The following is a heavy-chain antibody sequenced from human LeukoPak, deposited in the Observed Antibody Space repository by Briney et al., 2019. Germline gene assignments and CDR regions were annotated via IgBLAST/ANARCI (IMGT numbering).Heavy chain of an antibody. CDR3: ARDVPYGSGSID. CDR1: GGSNSSYY. D-gene: IGHD3-10*01. V-gene: IGHV4-59*01. J-gene: IGHJ4*02. Sequence: PSETLSLTCTVSGGSNSSYYWSWIRQPPGKGLEWIGYIYYSGSTNYNPSLKSRVTISVDTSKNQFSLKLSSVTAADTAVYYCARDVPYGSGSIDWGQGTLVTGSS. CDR2: IYYSGST.